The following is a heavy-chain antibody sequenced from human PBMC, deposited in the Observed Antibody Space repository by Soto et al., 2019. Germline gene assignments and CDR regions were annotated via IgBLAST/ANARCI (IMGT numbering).Heavy chain of an antibody. D-gene: IGHD3-3*01. CDR2: IGAYNGNT. J-gene: IGHJ6*02. V-gene: IGHV1-18*01. CDR1: GYTFTSYG. CDR3: ARVDRTIFEVVIWGHYGIDV. Sequence: QVQLVRSGAEVKKPGASVKVSCKASGYTFTSYGISWVRQAPGQGLEWRGWIGAYNGNTNYAQKLQGRVTMTTDTSTSTAYMELRSMRSDDTGVYYCARVDRTIFEVVIWGHYGIDVLGQGTTVTVSS.